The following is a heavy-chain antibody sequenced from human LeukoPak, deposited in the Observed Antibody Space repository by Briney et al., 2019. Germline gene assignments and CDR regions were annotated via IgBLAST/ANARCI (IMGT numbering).Heavy chain of an antibody. Sequence: SQTLSLTCTVSGGSISSGSYYWSWIGQPAGKGLEWIGRIYTSGSTNYNPPLKSRVTISVDTSKNQFSLKLSSVTAADTAVYYCARSSSLLLQGYYFDYWGQGTLVTVSS. D-gene: IGHD3-22*01. V-gene: IGHV4-61*02. CDR1: GGSISSGSYY. CDR2: IYTSGST. J-gene: IGHJ4*02. CDR3: ARSSSLLLQGYYFDY.